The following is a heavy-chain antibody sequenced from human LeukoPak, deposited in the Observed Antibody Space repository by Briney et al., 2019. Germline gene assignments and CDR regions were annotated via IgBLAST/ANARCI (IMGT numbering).Heavy chain of an antibody. CDR3: ARNYGIAAAGVDY. J-gene: IGHJ4*02. V-gene: IGHV5-51*01. CDR1: GYSFTSYW. CDR2: IYPGDSDT. D-gene: IGHD6-13*01. Sequence: GESLKISCKGSGYSFTSYWIGWVRQMPGKGLEWMGIIYPGDSDTRYSPSFQGQVTISADKSISTACLQWSSLKASDTAMYYCARNYGIAAAGVDYWGQGTLVTVSS.